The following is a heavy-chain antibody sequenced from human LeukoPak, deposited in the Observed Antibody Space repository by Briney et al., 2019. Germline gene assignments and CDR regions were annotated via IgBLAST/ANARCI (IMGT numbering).Heavy chain of an antibody. V-gene: IGHV1-18*01. CDR1: GYTFTSYG. CDR3: ARRPYYYDSSGYLIENAFDI. Sequence: ASVKVSCKASGYTFTSYGISWVRQAPGQGLEWMGWISAYNGNTNYAQKLQGRVTMTTDTSTSTAYMELRSLRSDDTAVYYCARRPYYYDSSGYLIENAFDIWGRGTMVTVSS. D-gene: IGHD3-22*01. CDR2: ISAYNGNT. J-gene: IGHJ3*02.